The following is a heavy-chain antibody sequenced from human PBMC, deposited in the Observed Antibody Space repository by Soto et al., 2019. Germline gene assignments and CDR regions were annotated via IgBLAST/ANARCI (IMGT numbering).Heavy chain of an antibody. J-gene: IGHJ6*02. Sequence: EVQLVESGGCLVQPGGSLRLSCAASGFTFIDYSMNWICQAPGKGLEWISYISGRSDVIYYADSVKGRFIVSRDNAKNSLYLQMNSRRDEDTAVYYCARPGEGALFYYAMDVCGQGTTVTVSS. V-gene: IGHV3-48*02. CDR3: ARPGEGALFYYAMDV. D-gene: IGHD3-16*01. CDR1: GFTFIDYS. CDR2: ISGRSDVI.